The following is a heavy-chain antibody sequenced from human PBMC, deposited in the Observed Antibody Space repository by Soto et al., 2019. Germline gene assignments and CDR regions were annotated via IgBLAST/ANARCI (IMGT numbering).Heavy chain of an antibody. CDR1: GGSIRNSGHY. CDR3: AGDDYSGSGSNAFAI. J-gene: IGHJ3*02. CDR2: IHHSGTT. V-gene: IGHV4-31*03. D-gene: IGHD3-10*01. Sequence: QVQLQESGPGLVKPSQTLSLTCTVSGGSIRNSGHYWSWVRQHPGKGLEWVGFIHHSGTTYYNPSLKSRVTISVDTSKNQFSLRVTSVISADAAVYYCAGDDYSGSGSNAFAIWGQGTMVTVSS.